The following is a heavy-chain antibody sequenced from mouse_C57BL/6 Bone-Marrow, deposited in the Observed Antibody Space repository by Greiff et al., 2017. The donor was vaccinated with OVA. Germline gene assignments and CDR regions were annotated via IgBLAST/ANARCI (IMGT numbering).Heavy chain of an antibody. Sequence: LVESGPELVKPVASVKLSCKASGYTFTSYDINWVKQRNGQGLEWIGWINPRYGSTNYNEKFKGKATLTVDTSSSTAYMELNSLTSEDSAVYSSARSPVGWYFDYWGKGTTLTVSS. V-gene: IGHV1-85*01. CDR1: GYTFTSYD. D-gene: IGHD1-1*02. J-gene: IGHJ2*01. CDR2: INPRYGST. CDR3: ARSPVGWYFDY.